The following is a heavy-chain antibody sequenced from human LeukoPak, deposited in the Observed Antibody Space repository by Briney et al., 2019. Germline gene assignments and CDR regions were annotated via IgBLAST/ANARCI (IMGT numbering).Heavy chain of an antibody. CDR2: IYYSGRT. CDR1: GGSISSYY. V-gene: IGHV4-59*08. Sequence: PSETLSLTCTVSGGSISSYYWTWIRQPSGKALEWIGYIYYSGRTSYNPSLKSRVTISVDTSKSQFSLKLRSVTAADTAVYYCARQPYNGGQSLDYWGQGTLVTVSS. D-gene: IGHD2-8*01. CDR3: ARQPYNGGQSLDY. J-gene: IGHJ4*02.